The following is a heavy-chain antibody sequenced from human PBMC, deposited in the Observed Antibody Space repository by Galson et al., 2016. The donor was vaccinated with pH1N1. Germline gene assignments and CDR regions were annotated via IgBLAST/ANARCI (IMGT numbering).Heavy chain of an antibody. J-gene: IGHJ4*02. D-gene: IGHD2-2*01. CDR3: VRARGAMEAY. CDR2: INHDGSKK. Sequence: SLRLSCAGSGFTFSTYWMHWVRQAPGKGLEWVANINHDGSKKYYVDSVKGRFTISRENAKNTLFLQMNTLRAEDTAVYYCVRARGAMEAYWGQGTLVTVSS. CDR1: GFTFSTYW. V-gene: IGHV3-7*01.